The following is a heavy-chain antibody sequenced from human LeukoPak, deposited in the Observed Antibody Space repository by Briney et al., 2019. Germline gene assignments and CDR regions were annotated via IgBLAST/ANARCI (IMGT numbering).Heavy chain of an antibody. CDR3: AREIVATIGFDY. V-gene: IGHV3-30*04. Sequence: PGKSLRLSCAASGFTFSRSAMHWVRQAPGKGLEWVAVISYDARNNYYADSVKGRFTISRDNSKSTLYLQMNSLRPEDTAVYYCAREIVATIGFDYWGQGTLVTVSS. J-gene: IGHJ4*02. CDR1: GFTFSRSA. D-gene: IGHD5-12*01. CDR2: ISYDARNN.